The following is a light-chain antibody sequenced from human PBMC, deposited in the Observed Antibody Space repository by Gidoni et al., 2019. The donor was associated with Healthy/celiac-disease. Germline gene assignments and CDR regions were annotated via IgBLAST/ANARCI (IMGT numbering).Light chain of an antibody. CDR1: QSVSSSY. CDR2: GAS. V-gene: IGKV3D-7*01. J-gene: IGKJ1*01. CDR3: QQDYNLPRT. Sequence: PGERVTLSCRASQSVSSSYLTWYQQKPGQAPRLLIYGASTRATGIPARFSGSGSGTDFTLTISSLQPEDFAVYYCQQDYNLPRTFGQXTKVEIK.